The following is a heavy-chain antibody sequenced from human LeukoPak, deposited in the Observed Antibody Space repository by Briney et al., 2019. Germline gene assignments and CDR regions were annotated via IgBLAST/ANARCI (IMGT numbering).Heavy chain of an antibody. CDR2: IIPIFGTA. J-gene: IGHJ4*02. CDR3: AREGYADYYFDY. CDR1: GGTFSSYA. Sequence: ASVKVSCKASGGTFSSYAISWVRQAPGQGLEWMGGIIPIFGTANYAQKFQGRVTITADKSTSTAYMELSSLRSEDTAVYYCAREGYADYYFDYWGQGTLVPVSS. D-gene: IGHD5-12*01. V-gene: IGHV1-69*06.